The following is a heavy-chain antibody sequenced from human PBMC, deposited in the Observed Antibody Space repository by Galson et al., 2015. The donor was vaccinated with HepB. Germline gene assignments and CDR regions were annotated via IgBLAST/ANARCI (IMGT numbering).Heavy chain of an antibody. V-gene: IGHV1-2*04. J-gene: IGHJ4*02. CDR1: GYTFTGYY. Sequence: SVKVSCKASGYTFTGYYMHWVRQAPGQGLEWMGWINPNSGGTNYAQKFQGWVTMTRDTSISTAYMELSRLRSDDTAVYYCARGGGDDYGDCVFDYWGQGTLVTVSS. CDR3: ARGGGDDYGDCVFDY. D-gene: IGHD4-17*01. CDR2: INPNSGGT.